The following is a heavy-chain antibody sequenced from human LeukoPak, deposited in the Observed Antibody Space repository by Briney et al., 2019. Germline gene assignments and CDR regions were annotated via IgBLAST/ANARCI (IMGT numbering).Heavy chain of an antibody. CDR1: GFDFSGFS. D-gene: IGHD3-9*01. CDR2: MDEYGSDI. V-gene: IGHV3-7*03. Sequence: GGSLRLSCAVSGFDFSGFSMSWVRQAPGKGLEWVAIMDEYGSDIFYVESVKGRFIISRANARNSLYLQMNNLRAEDMALYYCAKAHLGADYDILTDGAFDIWGQGAMVTVSP. J-gene: IGHJ3*02. CDR3: AKAHLGADYDILTDGAFDI.